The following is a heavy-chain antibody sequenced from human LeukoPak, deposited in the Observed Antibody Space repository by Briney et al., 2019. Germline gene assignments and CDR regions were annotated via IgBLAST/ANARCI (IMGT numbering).Heavy chain of an antibody. J-gene: IGHJ3*02. CDR1: GFTFSSYW. V-gene: IGHV3-21*01. Sequence: GGSLRLSCAASGFTFSSYWMHWVRQAPGKGLEWVSSIGGSSTSIYYAGSVKGRFTISRDNAKNSLYLQMNSLTVEDTAVYYCAREVAEAFDIWGQGTMVTVSS. CDR2: IGGSSTSI. CDR3: AREVAEAFDI. D-gene: IGHD2-15*01.